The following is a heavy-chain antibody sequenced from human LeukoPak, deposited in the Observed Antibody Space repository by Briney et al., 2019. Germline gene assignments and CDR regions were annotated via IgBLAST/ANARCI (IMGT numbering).Heavy chain of an antibody. CDR3: ARAARRDGYNHFDY. D-gene: IGHD5-24*01. CDR1: GGTFSSYA. J-gene: IGHJ4*02. Sequence: SVEVSCKASGGTFSSYAISWVRQAPGQGLEWMGGIIPIFGTANYAQKFQGRVTITADESTSTAYMELSSLRSEDTAVYYCARAARRDGYNHFDYWGQGTLVTVSS. V-gene: IGHV1-69*01. CDR2: IIPIFGTA.